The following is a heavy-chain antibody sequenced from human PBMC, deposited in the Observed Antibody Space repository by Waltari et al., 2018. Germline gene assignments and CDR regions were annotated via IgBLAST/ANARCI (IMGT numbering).Heavy chain of an antibody. CDR2: INHSGST. CDR1: GGSFSGYY. V-gene: IGHV4-34*01. D-gene: IGHD5-12*01. Sequence: QVQLQQWGAGLLKPSETLSLTCAVYGGSFSGYYWSWIRQPPGKGLEWIGEINHSGSTNYNPSLKSRVTISVDTSKNQFSLKLSSVTAADTAVYYCARGGESRDGYNYRYYYMDVWGKGTTVTVSS. CDR3: ARGGESRDGYNYRYYYMDV. J-gene: IGHJ6*03.